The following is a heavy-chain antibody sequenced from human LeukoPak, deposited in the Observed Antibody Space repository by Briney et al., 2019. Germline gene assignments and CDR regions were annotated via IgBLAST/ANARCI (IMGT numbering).Heavy chain of an antibody. CDR1: GFTFSSYW. Sequence: GGSLRLSRAASGFTFSSYWMRWVRQAPGKGLEWVANIKQDGSEKYYVDSVKGRFTISRDNAKNSLYLQMNSLRAEDTAVYYCAREVRYYYYYMDVWGKGTTVTVSS. CDR2: IKQDGSEK. D-gene: IGHD3-10*01. J-gene: IGHJ6*03. V-gene: IGHV3-7*01. CDR3: AREVRYYYYYMDV.